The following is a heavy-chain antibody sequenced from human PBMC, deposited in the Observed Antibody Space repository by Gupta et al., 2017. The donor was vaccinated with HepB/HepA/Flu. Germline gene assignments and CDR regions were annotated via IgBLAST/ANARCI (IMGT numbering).Heavy chain of an antibody. CDR3: ARDVREWSNDYGDGGWFDP. D-gene: IGHD4-17*01. V-gene: IGHV3-7*01. Sequence: EVQLVESGGGLVQPGGSLRLSCAASGFTFSSYWMSWVRQAPGKGLEWVANIKQDGSEKYYVDSVKGRFTISRDNAKNSLYLQMNSLRAEDTAVYYCARDVREWSNDYGDGGWFDPWGQGTLVTVSS. CDR2: IKQDGSEK. CDR1: GFTFSSYW. J-gene: IGHJ5*02.